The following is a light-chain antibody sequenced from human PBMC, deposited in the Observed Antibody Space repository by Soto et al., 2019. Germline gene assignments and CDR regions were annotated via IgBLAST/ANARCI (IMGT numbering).Light chain of an antibody. CDR1: QSVSRNF. CDR3: QQFGSSSYT. CDR2: GAS. V-gene: IGKV3-20*01. J-gene: IGKJ2*01. Sequence: EIVLTQSPGTLSLSPGERATLSCGASQSVSRNFLAWYQQKPGQAPRLLIYGASNRATGIPDRFSGSGSGTDFTLTISRLEPADFAVYYCQQFGSSSYTFGQGTKLDIK.